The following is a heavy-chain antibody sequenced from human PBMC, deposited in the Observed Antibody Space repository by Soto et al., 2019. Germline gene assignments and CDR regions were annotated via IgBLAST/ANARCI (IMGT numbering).Heavy chain of an antibody. CDR2: IYYSGST. V-gene: IGHV4-59*08. Sequence: WISKKTRKGLEWIGYIYYSGSTNYNPSLKSRVTISVDTSKNQFSLKLSSVTAADTFVYYSEEHMRHSSAFSAYLRNRSPDL. D-gene: IGHD6-25*01. J-gene: IGHJ2*01. CDR3: EEHMRHSSAFSAYLRNRSPDL.